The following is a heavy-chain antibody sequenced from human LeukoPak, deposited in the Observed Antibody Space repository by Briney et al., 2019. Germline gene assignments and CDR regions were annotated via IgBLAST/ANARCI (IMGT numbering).Heavy chain of an antibody. CDR1: GGSISSGGYY. CDR2: IYYSGST. CDR3: ARDGAAMAFDY. V-gene: IGHV4-31*03. D-gene: IGHD5-18*01. Sequence: PSQTLSLTCTVSGGSISSGGYYWSWIRQHPGKGLEWIGYIYYSGSTYYNPSLNSRVTISVDTSKNQFSLKLSSVTAADTAVYYCARDGAAMAFDYWGQGTLVTVSA. J-gene: IGHJ4*02.